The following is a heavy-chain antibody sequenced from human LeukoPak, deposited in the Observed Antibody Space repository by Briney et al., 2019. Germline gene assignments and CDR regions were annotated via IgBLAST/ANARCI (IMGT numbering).Heavy chain of an antibody. Sequence: SETLSLTCAVYGGSFSGYCWSWIRQPPGKGLERIGEINHRGSTNYNPSLKSRVTISVDTSKNQFSLRLSSVTAADTAVYYCARVHYDFWSGPFDYWGQGTLVTVSS. V-gene: IGHV4-34*01. CDR2: INHRGST. CDR3: ARVHYDFWSGPFDY. J-gene: IGHJ4*02. D-gene: IGHD3-3*01. CDR1: GGSFSGYC.